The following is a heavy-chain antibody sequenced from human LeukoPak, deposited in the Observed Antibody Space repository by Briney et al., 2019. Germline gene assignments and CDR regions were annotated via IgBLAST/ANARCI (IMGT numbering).Heavy chain of an antibody. CDR2: IYHSGST. J-gene: IGHJ5*02. D-gene: IGHD6-6*01. CDR1: GGSISSGGYY. Sequence: SETLSLTCAVSGGSISSGGYYWSWIRQPPGQGLEWIGYIYHSGSTYYNPSLKSRVTISVDRSKNQFSLKLSSVTAADTAVYYCAREYSSSSRFDPWGQGTLVTVSS. CDR3: AREYSSSSRFDP. V-gene: IGHV4-30-2*01.